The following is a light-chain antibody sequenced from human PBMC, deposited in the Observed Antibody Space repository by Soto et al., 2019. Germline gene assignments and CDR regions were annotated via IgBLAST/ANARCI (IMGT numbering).Light chain of an antibody. V-gene: IGKV1-27*01. CDR3: QKYSSVPL. CDR1: QGISNY. Sequence: DIQMTQSPSSLSASVGDRVTITCRASQGISNYIAWYQQKPGKAPKLLIYAASTLQSGVPSRFSGSGSGTDFTLTINSLQPEDVETYSCQKYSSVPLFGPGTKVYIK. J-gene: IGKJ3*01. CDR2: AAS.